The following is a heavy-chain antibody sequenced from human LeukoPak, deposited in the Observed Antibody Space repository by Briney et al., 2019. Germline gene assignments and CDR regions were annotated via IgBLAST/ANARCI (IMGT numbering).Heavy chain of an antibody. J-gene: IGHJ4*02. CDR2: ISSSGSTI. CDR1: GFTFSDYY. CDR3: ARVAGIDFWGGYYRGEYDY. Sequence: PGGALRLSCAPSGFTFSDYYMSWIRQAPGRGPEWVSYISSSGSTIYYGDSVKGGFTISRDNAKNSLYLQMNSLRDEDTAVYDCARVAGIDFWGGYYRGEYDYWGQGTLVTVSS. V-gene: IGHV3-11*04. D-gene: IGHD3-3*01.